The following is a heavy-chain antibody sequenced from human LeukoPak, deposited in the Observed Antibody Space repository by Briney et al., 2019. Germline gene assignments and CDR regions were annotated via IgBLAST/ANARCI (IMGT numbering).Heavy chain of an antibody. CDR3: ARERHYYDSSGYRNWFDP. J-gene: IGHJ5*02. V-gene: IGHV4-39*07. D-gene: IGHD3-22*01. Sequence: SETLSLTCTVSGGSISSSSYYWGWIRQPPGKGLEWIGSIYYSGSTYYNPSLKSRVTISVDTSKNQFSLKLSSVTAADTAVYYCARERHYYDSSGYRNWFDPWGQGTLVTVSS. CDR2: IYYSGST. CDR1: GGSISSSSYY.